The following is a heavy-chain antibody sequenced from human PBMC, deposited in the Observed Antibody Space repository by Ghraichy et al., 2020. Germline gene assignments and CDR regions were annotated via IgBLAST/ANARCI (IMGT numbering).Heavy chain of an antibody. D-gene: IGHD1-26*01. V-gene: IGHV4-59*01. CDR3: ARQAGSPSYFDY. CDR1: NSSLSTYY. Sequence: SETLSLTCSVSNSSLSTYYWSWIRQPPGKELEWIGYIYYSGTAYYMPSLESRVTISIDTSKNQFSLQITSVTAADTAVYYCARQAGSPSYFDYWGQGKLVTVYS. J-gene: IGHJ4*02. CDR2: IYYSGTA.